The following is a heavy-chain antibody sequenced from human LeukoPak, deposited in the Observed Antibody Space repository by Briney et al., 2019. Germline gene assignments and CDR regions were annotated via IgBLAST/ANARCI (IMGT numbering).Heavy chain of an antibody. Sequence: AGGSLRLSCAASGFTFSSYWMHWVRQTPGKGLVWVSRINSDGSSTSYADSVKGRFTISRDNAKNTLYLQMNSLRSEDTAVYYFPRDGGTTGDFWGQGTLVTGSS. D-gene: IGHD4-17*01. V-gene: IGHV3-74*01. CDR1: GFTFSSYW. CDR3: PRDGGTTGDF. CDR2: INSDGSST. J-gene: IGHJ4*01.